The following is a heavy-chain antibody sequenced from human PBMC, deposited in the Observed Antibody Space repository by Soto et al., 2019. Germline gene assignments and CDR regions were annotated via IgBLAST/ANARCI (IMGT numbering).Heavy chain of an antibody. CDR2: IYYSGSS. J-gene: IGHJ6*02. CDR1: GGSISNADYY. D-gene: IGHD5-12*01. Sequence: QVQLQESGPGLVKPSQTLSLTCTVSGGSISNADYYWSWVHQPPGKGREWIGYIYYSGSSFFKPSLKSRVTMSKDTSKNQFSLRLTSVTAADTAVYYCARAIVVTVGGMDVWGRGTTVTVSS. CDR3: ARAIVVTVGGMDV. V-gene: IGHV4-30-4*01.